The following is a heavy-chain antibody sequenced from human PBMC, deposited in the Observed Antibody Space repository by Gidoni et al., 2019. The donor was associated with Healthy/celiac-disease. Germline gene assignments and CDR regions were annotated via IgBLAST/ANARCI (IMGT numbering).Heavy chain of an antibody. J-gene: IGHJ4*02. CDR1: GGSISSYY. D-gene: IGHD1-1*01. CDR2: IYTCGST. CDR3: ARAGGERWEFDY. Sequence: QVQLQESGPGLVKPSEALSLTCTVSGGSISSYYWSWLRQPAGKGLEWIGRIYTCGSTNYNPSLKSLVTMSVDTSKNQFSLKLSSVTAADTSVYYCARAGGERWEFDYWGQGTLVTVSS. V-gene: IGHV4-4*07.